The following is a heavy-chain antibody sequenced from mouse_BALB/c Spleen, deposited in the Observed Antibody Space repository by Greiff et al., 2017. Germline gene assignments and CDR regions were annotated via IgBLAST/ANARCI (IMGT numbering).Heavy chain of an antibody. CDR1: GFNIKDYY. J-gene: IGHJ3*01. D-gene: IGHD5-1*01. Sequence: VQLQQSGAELVRSGASVKLSCTASGFNIKDYYMHWVKQRPEQGLEWIGWIDPENGDTEYAPKFQGKATMTADTSSNTAYLQLSSLTSEDTAVYYCAREDLAWFAYWGQGTLVTVSA. V-gene: IGHV14-4*02. CDR3: AREDLAWFAY. CDR2: IDPENGDT.